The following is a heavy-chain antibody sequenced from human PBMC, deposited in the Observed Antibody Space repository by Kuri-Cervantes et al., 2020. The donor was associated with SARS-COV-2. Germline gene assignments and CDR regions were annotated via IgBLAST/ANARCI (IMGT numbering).Heavy chain of an antibody. Sequence: GGSLRLSCAASGFTFSDYGMNWVRQAPGKGLEWVSSINSRSNYIYYADSVKGRFTISRDNAKNSLYLQMNSLRAEDTAVYYCARDNRDSAFVFDYWGQGTLVTVSS. J-gene: IGHJ4*02. V-gene: IGHV3-21*01. CDR1: GFTFSDYG. CDR3: ARDNRDSAFVFDY. CDR2: INSRSNYI. D-gene: IGHD2/OR15-2a*01.